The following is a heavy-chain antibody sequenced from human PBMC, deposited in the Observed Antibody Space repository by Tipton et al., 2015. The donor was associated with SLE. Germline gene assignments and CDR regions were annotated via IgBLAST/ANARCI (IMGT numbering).Heavy chain of an antibody. CDR2: IYYSGST. J-gene: IGHJ4*02. D-gene: IGHD6-13*01. V-gene: IGHV4-39*07. CDR3: AAGLAAAGTH. Sequence: LRLSCTVSGGSISSSSYYWGWIRQPPGKGLEWIGSIYYSGSTYYNPSLKSRVTISVDTSKNQFSLKLSSVTAADTAVYYCAAGLAAAGTHWGQGTLVTVSS. CDR1: GGSISSSSYY.